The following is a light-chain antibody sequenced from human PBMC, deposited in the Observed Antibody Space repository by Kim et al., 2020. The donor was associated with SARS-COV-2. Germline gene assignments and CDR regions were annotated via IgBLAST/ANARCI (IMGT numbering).Light chain of an antibody. CDR3: SSYTTSNSYV. V-gene: IGLV2-14*03. Sequence: QSALTQPASVSGSPGQSITISFTGTSRDIGAYKYVSWYQQHPGKAPKLMIYDVSNRPSGVSNRFSGSTSGNTASLTISGLQAEDEADYYCSSYTTSNSYVFGTGTKVTVL. CDR2: DVS. J-gene: IGLJ1*01. CDR1: SRDIGAYKY.